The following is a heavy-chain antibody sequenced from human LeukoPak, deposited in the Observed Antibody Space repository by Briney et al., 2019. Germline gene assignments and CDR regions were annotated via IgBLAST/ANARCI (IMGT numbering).Heavy chain of an antibody. J-gene: IGHJ4*02. CDR1: GFTFDDYA. D-gene: IGHD2-2*01. CDR2: ISWNSGSI. CDR3: AKDYCSSTSCYVDY. V-gene: IGHV3-9*03. Sequence: GGSLSLSCAASGFTFDDYAMHWVRQAPGKGLEWVSGISWNSGSIGYADSVKGRFTISRDNAKNSLYLQMNSLRAEDMALYYCAKDYCSSTSCYVDYWGQGTLVTVSS.